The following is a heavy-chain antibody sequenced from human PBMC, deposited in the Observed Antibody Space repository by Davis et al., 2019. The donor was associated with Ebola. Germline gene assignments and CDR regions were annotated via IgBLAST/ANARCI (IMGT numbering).Heavy chain of an antibody. CDR1: GGAISGSRYH. J-gene: IGHJ5*02. CDR2: VHYSGSS. Sequence: MPSETLSLTCTVSGGAISGSRYHWGWIRQSPGKGLEYIGYVHYSGSSNYNPSLKSRVTISVDTSKNDFSLKMTSVTAADTAVYHCATFRPGQYCSGGSCYSSSSWFDPWGQGTLVTVSS. V-gene: IGHV4-39*02. D-gene: IGHD2-15*01. CDR3: ATFRPGQYCSGGSCYSSSSWFDP.